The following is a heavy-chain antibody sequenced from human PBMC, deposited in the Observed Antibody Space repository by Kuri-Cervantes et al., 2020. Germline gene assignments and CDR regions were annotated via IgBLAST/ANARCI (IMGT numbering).Heavy chain of an antibody. Sequence: ASVKVSCKASGYTFTSYGISWVRQAPGQGLEWMGWISAYNGNTNYAQKLQGRVTMTTDTSTSTAYMELRSLRSDDTAVYYCARVGDSSSWYSYHYYGMDVWGQGTTVTVSS. J-gene: IGHJ6*02. V-gene: IGHV1-18*01. CDR3: ARVGDSSSWYSYHYYGMDV. CDR1: GYTFTSYG. CDR2: ISAYNGNT. D-gene: IGHD6-13*01.